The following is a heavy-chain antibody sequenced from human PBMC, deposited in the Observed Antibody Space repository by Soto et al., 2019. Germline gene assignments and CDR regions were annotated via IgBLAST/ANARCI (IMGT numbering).Heavy chain of an antibody. CDR3: TTQGFGGLHGLVDI. D-gene: IGHD3-10*01. Sequence: SETLSLTCAVSGGSISSSTYYWGWMRQPPGKGLEWIASFFICWNTYYNPSLNSRVTISVDTSKNQFSLKLSSVTAADTAVYYCTTQGFGGLHGLVDIWGQGTTVTVSS. J-gene: IGHJ6*02. CDR2: FFICWNT. CDR1: GGSISSSTYY. V-gene: IGHV4-39*01.